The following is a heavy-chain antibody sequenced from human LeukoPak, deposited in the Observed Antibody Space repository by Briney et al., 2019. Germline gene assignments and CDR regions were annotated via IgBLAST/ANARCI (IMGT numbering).Heavy chain of an antibody. CDR3: ARGANYYDSSGYSATFDY. V-gene: IGHV4-39*07. CDR1: GGSIRSSYYY. Sequence: TSETLSLTCTVSGGSIRSSYYYRSWIRQPPGKGLEWIGEINHSGSTNYNPSLKSRVTISLDTSKNQFSLKLSSVTAADTAVYYCARGANYYDSSGYSATFDYWGQGTLVTVSS. CDR2: INHSGST. D-gene: IGHD3-22*01. J-gene: IGHJ4*02.